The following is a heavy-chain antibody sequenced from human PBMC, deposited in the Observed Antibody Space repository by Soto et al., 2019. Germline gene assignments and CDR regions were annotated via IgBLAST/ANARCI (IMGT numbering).Heavy chain of an antibody. CDR3: ARANRGVISSEYYFDY. CDR2: INPNSGGT. Sequence: GASVKVSCKASGYTFTGYYMHWVRQAPGQGLEWMGWINPNSGGTNYAQKFQGWVTMTRDTSISTAYMELSRLRSDDTAVYYCARANRGVISSEYYFDYWGQGTLVTVSS. D-gene: IGHD3-10*01. CDR1: GYTFTGYY. V-gene: IGHV1-2*04. J-gene: IGHJ4*02.